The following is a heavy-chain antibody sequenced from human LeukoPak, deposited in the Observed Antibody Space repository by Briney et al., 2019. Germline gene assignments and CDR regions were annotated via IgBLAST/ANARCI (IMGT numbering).Heavy chain of an antibody. D-gene: IGHD3-10*01. V-gene: IGHV3-33*01. CDR1: GFTFSSYG. Sequence: GGSLRLSCAASGFTFSSYGMHWVRQAPGKGLEWVAVIWYDGSNKYYADSVKGRFTISRDNSKNTLYLQMNSLRAEDTAVYYCAREHVLLGAFDIWGQGTMVTVSS. J-gene: IGHJ3*02. CDR3: AREHVLLGAFDI. CDR2: IWYDGSNK.